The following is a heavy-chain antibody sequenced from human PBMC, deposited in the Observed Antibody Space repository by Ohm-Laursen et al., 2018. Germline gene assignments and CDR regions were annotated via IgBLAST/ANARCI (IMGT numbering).Heavy chain of an antibody. J-gene: IGHJ6*02. CDR2: IKRDGSDK. V-gene: IGHV3-7*01. CDR1: GFTFSTYW. Sequence: SLRLFCAAFGFTFSTYWMSWVRQAPGKGLEWVANIKRDGSDKYYVDSVKGRFTISRDNAKNSLYLQMNSLRAEDTAVYYCARDLRYCSNGVCHYYNYGMDVWGQGTTVTVSS. D-gene: IGHD2-8*01. CDR3: ARDLRYCSNGVCHYYNYGMDV.